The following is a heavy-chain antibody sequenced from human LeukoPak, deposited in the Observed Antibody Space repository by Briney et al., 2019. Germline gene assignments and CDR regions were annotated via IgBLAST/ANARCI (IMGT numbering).Heavy chain of an antibody. V-gene: IGHV3-33*01. CDR2: IWYDGSNK. CDR1: GFTFSSYG. CDR3: ARVGYSYDYSLDY. D-gene: IGHD5-18*01. J-gene: IGHJ4*02. Sequence: GGSLRLSCAASGFTFSSYGMHWVRQAPGKGLEWVAVIWYDGSNKYYADSVKGRFTISRDNSKNTLYLQMNSLRAEDTAVYYCARVGYSYDYSLDYWGQGTLVTVSS.